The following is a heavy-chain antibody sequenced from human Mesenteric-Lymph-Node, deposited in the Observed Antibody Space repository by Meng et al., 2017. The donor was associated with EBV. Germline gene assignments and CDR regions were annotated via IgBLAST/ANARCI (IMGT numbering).Heavy chain of an antibody. Sequence: GAAGGGLGPPGGSRRLSCSAFGVPFSSYWMHWVCQAPGEGLVWVSRISSDGSSTRYADSVKGRLTISRDNAKDTLYVQMNSLRAEDTAVYYCAREGSAYDFDYWGQGTLVTVSS. CDR3: AREGSAYDFDY. D-gene: IGHD3-16*01. CDR2: ISSDGSST. V-gene: IGHV3-74*01. CDR1: GVPFSSYW. J-gene: IGHJ4*02.